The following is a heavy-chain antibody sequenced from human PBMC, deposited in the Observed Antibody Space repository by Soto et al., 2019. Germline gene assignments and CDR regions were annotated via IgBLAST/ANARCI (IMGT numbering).Heavy chain of an antibody. CDR2: INPNGGST. V-gene: IGHV1-46*01. CDR1: GYTFTSYY. Sequence: QVQMVQSGTEVQKPGASGKVSCRTSGYTFTSYYIHWVRQAPGQGREGLGIINPNGGSTGYAETCQRRLTMPTDMTWGTVYMELRSLTSDDTAVYYWVRSGGAIGVSTYYFSSGMAAWGQGTTVTVSS. D-gene: IGHD3-16*01. J-gene: IGHJ6*02. CDR3: VRSGGAIGVSTYYFSSGMAA.